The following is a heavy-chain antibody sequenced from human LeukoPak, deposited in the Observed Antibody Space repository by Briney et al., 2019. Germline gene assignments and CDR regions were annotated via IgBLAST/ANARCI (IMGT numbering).Heavy chain of an antibody. CDR3: ARDTNWGFDY. D-gene: IGHD7-27*01. Sequence: PGGSLRLSCAASGFTFSSYWMHWVRQAPGKGPVWVSRINSDGSSTSYADSVKGRFTISRDNAKNTLYLQMNSLRAEDTAVYYCARDTNWGFDYWGQGTLVTVSS. CDR2: INSDGSST. CDR1: GFTFSSYW. J-gene: IGHJ4*02. V-gene: IGHV3-74*01.